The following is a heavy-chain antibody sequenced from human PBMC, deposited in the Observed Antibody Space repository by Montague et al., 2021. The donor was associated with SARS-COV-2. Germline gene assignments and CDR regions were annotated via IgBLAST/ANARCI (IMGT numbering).Heavy chain of an antibody. CDR1: GFASGFIFRKVA. CDR2: IGGSGDT. CDR3: AKEMGHGRPFDY. V-gene: IGHV3-23*01. D-gene: IGHD2-15*01. Sequence: SLRLSCAASGFASGFIFRKVAMSWVRQAPGKGLEWVSAIGGSGDTYYADSVKGRFAISRDNSKNTLYLQMNSLRADDTAVYYCAKEMGHGRPFDYWGQGALVTASA. J-gene: IGHJ4*02.